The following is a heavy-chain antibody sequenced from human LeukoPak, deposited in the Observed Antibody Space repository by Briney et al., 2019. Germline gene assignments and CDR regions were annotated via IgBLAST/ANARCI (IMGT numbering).Heavy chain of an antibody. D-gene: IGHD2-15*01. CDR1: GYTFTSYG. Sequence: ASVKVSCKTSGYTFTSYGITWVRQAPGQGLEWMGWVSAYADSTNYVQKIQGRVTMTTDTSTSTAYMELRSLRSDDTAVYYCARDCIGCHGFDYWGQGTLVTVSS. J-gene: IGHJ4*02. CDR3: ARDCIGCHGFDY. V-gene: IGHV1-18*01. CDR2: VSAYADST.